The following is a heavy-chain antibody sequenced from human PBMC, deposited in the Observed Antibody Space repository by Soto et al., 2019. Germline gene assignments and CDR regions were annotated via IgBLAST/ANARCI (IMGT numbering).Heavy chain of an antibody. Sequence: GASVKVSCKASGYTFTGYYMHWVRQAPGQGLEWMGWINPNSGGTNYAQKFQGWVTMTRDTSISTAYMELSRLRSDDTAVYYCAREIVATITPAHSGMDVWGQGTTVPVSS. CDR2: INPNSGGT. D-gene: IGHD5-12*01. CDR3: AREIVATITPAHSGMDV. CDR1: GYTFTGYY. V-gene: IGHV1-2*04. J-gene: IGHJ6*02.